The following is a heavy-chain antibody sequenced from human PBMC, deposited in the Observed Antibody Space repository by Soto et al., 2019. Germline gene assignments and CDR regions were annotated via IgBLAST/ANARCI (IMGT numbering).Heavy chain of an antibody. Sequence: QVQLVQSGAEVKKPGSSVKVSCKASEGTFSSYTISWVRQAPGQGLEWMGRIIPILGIANYAQKFQGRVTITADKSTSTAYMELSSLRSEDTAVYYCARDMGYCSGGSCYNWFDPWGQGTLVTVSS. CDR1: EGTFSSYT. CDR3: ARDMGYCSGGSCYNWFDP. D-gene: IGHD2-15*01. CDR2: IIPILGIA. J-gene: IGHJ5*02. V-gene: IGHV1-69*08.